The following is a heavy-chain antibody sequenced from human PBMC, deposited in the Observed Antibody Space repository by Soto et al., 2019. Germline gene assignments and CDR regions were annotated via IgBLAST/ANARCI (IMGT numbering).Heavy chain of an antibody. Sequence: QVQLQESGPGLVKPSETLSLTCTVSGGSISSYYWSWIRQPAGKGLEWIGRIYTSGSTNYNPSLKSRVTMSVDTSKNQFSLKLGSVTAADTAVYYCARDQVWFWSGGGYYYGMDVWGQGTTVTVSS. CDR2: IYTSGST. CDR3: ARDQVWFWSGGGYYYGMDV. V-gene: IGHV4-4*07. J-gene: IGHJ6*02. CDR1: GGSISSYY. D-gene: IGHD3-3*01.